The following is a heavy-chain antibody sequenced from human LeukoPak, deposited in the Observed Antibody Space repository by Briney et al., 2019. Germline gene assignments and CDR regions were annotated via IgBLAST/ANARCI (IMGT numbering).Heavy chain of an antibody. CDR1: GGTFSSYA. CDR2: IIPIFGTA. V-gene: IGHV1-69*13. CDR3: ARAVVEMATIFRPVLRAFDY. D-gene: IGHD5-24*01. Sequence: GASVKVSCKASGGTFSSYAISWVRQAPGQGLEWMGGIIPIFGTASYAQKFQGRVTITADESTSTAYMELSSLRSEDTAVYYCARAVVEMATIFRPVLRAFDYWGQGTLVTVSS. J-gene: IGHJ4*02.